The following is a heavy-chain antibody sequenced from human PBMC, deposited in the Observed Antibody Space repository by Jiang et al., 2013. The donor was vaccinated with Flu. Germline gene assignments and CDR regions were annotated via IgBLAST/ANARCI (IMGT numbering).Heavy chain of an antibody. V-gene: IGHV1-2*02. D-gene: IGHD2-15*01. CDR3: ARDPDGLYCSGGSCYSGWFDP. CDR1: GYTFTGYY. CDR2: INPNSGGT. Sequence: SVKVSCKASGYTFTGYYMHWVRQAPGQGLEWMGWINPNSGGTNYAQKFQGRVTMTRDTSISTAYMELSRLRSDDTAVYYCARDPDGLYCSGGSCYSGWFDPWGQGTLVTVSS. J-gene: IGHJ5*02.